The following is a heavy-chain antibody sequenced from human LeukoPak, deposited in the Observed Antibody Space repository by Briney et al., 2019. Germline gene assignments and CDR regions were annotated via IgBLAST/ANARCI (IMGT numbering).Heavy chain of an antibody. D-gene: IGHD2-2*01. J-gene: IGHJ4*02. Sequence: GGSLRLSCAASGFTFSSYSMNWVRQAPGKGLEWVSSISSSSSYIYYAVSVKGRFTISRDNAKISLYLQMNSPRAEDTAVYYCARDSPVPAATQGYFDYWGQGTLVTVSS. V-gene: IGHV3-21*01. CDR2: ISSSSSYI. CDR3: ARDSPVPAATQGYFDY. CDR1: GFTFSSYS.